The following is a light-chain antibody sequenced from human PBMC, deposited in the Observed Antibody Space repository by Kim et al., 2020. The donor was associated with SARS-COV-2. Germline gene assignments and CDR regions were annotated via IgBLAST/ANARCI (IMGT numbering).Light chain of an antibody. Sequence: DIQLTQSPSFLSASAGDRVTITCRASQGISSQLACFQQKPGKPPKLLIYAASTLQGGVSSRFSGSGSGTEFTLTISSLQPEDFATYYCQQLNNYPYTFGQGTKLEI. CDR1: QGISSQ. CDR2: AAS. V-gene: IGKV1-9*01. J-gene: IGKJ2*01. CDR3: QQLNNYPYT.